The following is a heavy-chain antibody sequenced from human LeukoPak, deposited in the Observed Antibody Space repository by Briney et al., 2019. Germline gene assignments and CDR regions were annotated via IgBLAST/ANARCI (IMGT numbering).Heavy chain of an antibody. CDR3: ARYDNSGYYSLDY. Sequence: PSETLSLTCTVSGASISTHYWSWIRQPPGKGLEWIGFGHYTGRSNYNPSLKSRVTISVDTSKNQVSLKLSSVTAADTAVYYCARYDNSGYYSLDYWGQGALVTVSS. V-gene: IGHV4-59*08. CDR2: GHYTGRS. J-gene: IGHJ4*02. D-gene: IGHD3-22*01. CDR1: GASISTHY.